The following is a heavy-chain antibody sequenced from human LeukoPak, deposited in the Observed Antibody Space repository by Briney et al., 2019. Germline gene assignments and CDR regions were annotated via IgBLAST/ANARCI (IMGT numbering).Heavy chain of an antibody. CDR2: IYYSGST. V-gene: IGHV4-39*01. Sequence: PSETLSLTCTVSGGSISSSSYYWGWIRQPPGKGLEWIGSIYYSGSTYYNPSLKSRVTISVDTSKNQFSLKLSSVTAADTAVYYCATNYPHYDFWITMAFDIWGQGTMVTVSS. CDR1: GGSISSSSYY. CDR3: ATNYPHYDFWITMAFDI. D-gene: IGHD3-3*01. J-gene: IGHJ3*02.